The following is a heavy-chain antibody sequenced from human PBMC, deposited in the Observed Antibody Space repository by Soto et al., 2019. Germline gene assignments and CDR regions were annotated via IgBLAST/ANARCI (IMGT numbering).Heavy chain of an antibody. V-gene: IGHV4-61*01. J-gene: IGHJ6*02. CDR3: ARDGHGMDV. CDR1: GGSVTTGSYN. CDR2: IFFTGIT. Sequence: QVQLQESGPGLVRPSETLSLTCTVSGGSVTTGSYNWSWIRRPPGKGLEWIGNIFFTGITHYNPSLTNRVTMSVDTSKNQFSLTVASVTAADTAVYYFARDGHGMDVWGQGTTVTVSS.